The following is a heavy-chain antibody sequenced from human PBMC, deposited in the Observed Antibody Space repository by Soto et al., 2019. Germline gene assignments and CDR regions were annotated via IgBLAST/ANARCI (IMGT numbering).Heavy chain of an antibody. V-gene: IGHV3-9*01. Sequence: DVQLVESGGCLVQPGRSLRLYSATSGFTFDNYAMHWVRQGPGQGLEWVSGSNWNSVTLDYSDSVKGRFTISRDNAKNSLYLQMDSMGQEDAGFYYCASYHDEDFGYDFDYFDFWGRGTLVTVAS. J-gene: IGHJ4*01. CDR3: ASYHDEDFGYDFDYFDF. D-gene: IGHD5-12*01. CDR2: SNWNSVTL. CDR1: GFTFDNYA.